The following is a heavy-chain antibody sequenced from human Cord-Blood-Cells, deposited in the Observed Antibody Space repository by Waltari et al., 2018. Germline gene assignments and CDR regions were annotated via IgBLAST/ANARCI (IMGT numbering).Heavy chain of an antibody. V-gene: IGHV3-53*01. D-gene: IGHD2-8*01. Sequence: VQLVEYGGGLIQPGGSRRLSCSDSGFTVSCNYLIWVRQAPGKGLEWVSVIYSGGRTYYANPVKDRFTISRDNSKNTLYLQMNSLRAEDTAVYYCARGGYCTNGVCFDYWGQGTLVTVSS. CDR3: ARGGYCTNGVCFDY. J-gene: IGHJ4*02. CDR1: GFTVSCNY. CDR2: IYSGGRT.